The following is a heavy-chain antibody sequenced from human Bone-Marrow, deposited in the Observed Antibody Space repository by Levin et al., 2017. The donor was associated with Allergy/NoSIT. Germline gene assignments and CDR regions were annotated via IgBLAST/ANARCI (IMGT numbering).Heavy chain of an antibody. Sequence: ETLSLTCAASGFTFSSYWMSWVRQAPGKGLEWVANIKQDGSEKYYLDSVKGRFTISRDNAKNSLYLQMNSLRAEDTAVYYCAGGTTVFDDWGQGTLVTVSS. CDR3: AGGTTVFDD. D-gene: IGHD1-1*01. CDR2: IKQDGSEK. J-gene: IGHJ4*02. CDR1: GFTFSSYW. V-gene: IGHV3-7*03.